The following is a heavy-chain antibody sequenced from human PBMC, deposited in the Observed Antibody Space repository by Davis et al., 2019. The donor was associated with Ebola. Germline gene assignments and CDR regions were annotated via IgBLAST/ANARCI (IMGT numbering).Heavy chain of an antibody. CDR2: IDPNSGGT. CDR3: ARGGRGALDF. D-gene: IGHD3-10*01. CDR1: GYTFTVFY. V-gene: IGHV1-2*02. Sequence: ASVKVSCKTSGYTFTVFYIHWVRQAPGQGLEWMGWIDPNSGGTNSSQKFQDGVTMTRDTSTNTVYMELSRLRFDDPAVYYCARGGRGALDFWGQGTLVTVSS. J-gene: IGHJ4*02.